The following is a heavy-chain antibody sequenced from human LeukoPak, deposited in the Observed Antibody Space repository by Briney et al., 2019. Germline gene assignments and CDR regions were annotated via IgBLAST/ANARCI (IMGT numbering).Heavy chain of an antibody. CDR3: AKSTMIIVVIVDY. Sequence: GGSLRLSCAASGFTFSSYAMSWVRQAPGKGLEWVSTISGSGDSTNYADSVKGRITISRDNSKNTLYLQMNSLRAEDTAVYYCAKSTMIIVVIVDYWGQGTLVTVSS. J-gene: IGHJ4*02. V-gene: IGHV3-23*01. CDR1: GFTFSSYA. CDR2: ISGSGDST. D-gene: IGHD3-22*01.